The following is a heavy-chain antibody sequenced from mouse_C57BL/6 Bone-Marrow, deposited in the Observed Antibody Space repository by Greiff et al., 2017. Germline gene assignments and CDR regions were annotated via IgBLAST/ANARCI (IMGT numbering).Heavy chain of an antibody. J-gene: IGHJ3*01. Sequence: VQLQQSGAELVRPGASVKLSCTASGFNIKDDYMHWVKQRPEQGLEWIGWIDPENGDTEYASKFQGKATITADTSSNTAYLQLSSLTSEDTAVYYCTTAYYSNYGGFAYWGHGTLVTVSA. D-gene: IGHD2-5*01. CDR2: IDPENGDT. CDR3: TTAYYSNYGGFAY. V-gene: IGHV14-4*01. CDR1: GFNIKDDY.